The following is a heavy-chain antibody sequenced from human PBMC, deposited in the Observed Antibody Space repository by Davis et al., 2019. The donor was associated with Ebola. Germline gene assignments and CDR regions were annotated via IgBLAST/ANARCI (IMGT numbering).Heavy chain of an antibody. CDR1: GFTFSSYA. D-gene: IGHD2-2*01. V-gene: IGHV3-23*01. Sequence: GESLKISCAASGFTFSSYAMSWVRQAPGKGLEWVSAISGSGGSTYYADSVKGRFTISRDNSKNTLYLQMNSLRAEDTAVYFCARQLPYYSYGMDVWGQGTTVTVS. CDR2: ISGSGGST. CDR3: ARQLPYYSYGMDV. J-gene: IGHJ6*02.